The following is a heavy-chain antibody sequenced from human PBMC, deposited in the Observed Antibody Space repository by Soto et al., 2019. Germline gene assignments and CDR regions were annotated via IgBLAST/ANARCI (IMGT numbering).Heavy chain of an antibody. CDR2: INHSGST. D-gene: IGHD2-2*01. J-gene: IGHJ5*02. CDR1: GGSFSGYY. V-gene: IGHV4-34*01. CDR3: ARGAGYCSSTSCYGVWFAP. Sequence: SETLSLTCAVYGGSFSGYYWSWIRQPPGKGLGWIGEINHSGSTNYNPSLKSRVTISVDTSKNQFSLKLSSVTAADTAVYYCARGAGYCSSTSCYGVWFAPWGQGTLVTVSS.